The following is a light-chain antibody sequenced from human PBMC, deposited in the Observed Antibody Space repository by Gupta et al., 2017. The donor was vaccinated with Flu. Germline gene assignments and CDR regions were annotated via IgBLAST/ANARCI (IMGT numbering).Light chain of an antibody. V-gene: IGKV1-9*01. J-gene: IGKJ4*01. CDR1: QGISHS. CDR2: AGS. CDR3: QLVDQYPLT. Sequence: PSFLSASVGERVAITCRASQGISHSLAWYQQKAGEGPKLLIYAGSTLHTEVPSRFSGSGSGTEFTLTISSLHPEDFGIYYCQLVDQYPLTFGGGTKVEVK.